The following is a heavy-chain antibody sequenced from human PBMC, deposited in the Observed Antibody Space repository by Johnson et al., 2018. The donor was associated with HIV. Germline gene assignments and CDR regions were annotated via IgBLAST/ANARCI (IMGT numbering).Heavy chain of an antibody. CDR3: AKGQSSGYPKDAFDI. D-gene: IGHD3-22*01. CDR2: ISYDGSNK. J-gene: IGHJ3*02. Sequence: QMLLVESGGGVVQPGRSLRLSCAASGFTFSSYAMHWVRQAPGKGLEWVAVISYDGSNKYYADSVKGRFTISRDNSKNTLYLQMNSLRTEDTAMYYCAKGQSSGYPKDAFDIWGRGTIVIVSS. CDR1: GFTFSSYA. V-gene: IGHV3-30*04.